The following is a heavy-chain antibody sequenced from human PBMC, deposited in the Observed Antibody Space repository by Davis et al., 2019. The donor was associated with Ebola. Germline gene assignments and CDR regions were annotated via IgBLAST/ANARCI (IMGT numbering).Heavy chain of an antibody. CDR3: ATRAAYSSGWYEDY. CDR1: GFSFSSYA. CDR2: ISGSGGST. D-gene: IGHD6-19*01. V-gene: IGHV3-23*01. J-gene: IGHJ4*02. Sequence: PGGSLRLSCAASGFSFSSYAMSWVRQAPGKGLEWVSGISGSGGSTYYADSVKGRFTISRDNSKNTLYLQMNSLRAEDTAVYYCATRAAYSSGWYEDYWGQGTLVTVSS.